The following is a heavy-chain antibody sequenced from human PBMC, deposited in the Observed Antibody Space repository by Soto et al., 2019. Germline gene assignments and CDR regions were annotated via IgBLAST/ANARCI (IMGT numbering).Heavy chain of an antibody. Sequence: KPSETLSLTCTVSGRSMSGYYWSWIRQPAGERLEWIGRIYTSGTTDFNPSLKGRVTMSVDTSKNQFSLKLTSVTAADTALYYCAREDYYDTGYYVVWGQGTQVTVS. J-gene: IGHJ4*02. CDR3: AREDYYDTGYYVV. CDR2: IYTSGTT. V-gene: IGHV4-4*07. D-gene: IGHD3-9*01. CDR1: GRSMSGYY.